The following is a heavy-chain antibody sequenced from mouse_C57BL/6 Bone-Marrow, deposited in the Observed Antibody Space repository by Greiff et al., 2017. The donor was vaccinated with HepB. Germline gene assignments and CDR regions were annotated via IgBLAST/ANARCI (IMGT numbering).Heavy chain of an antibody. CDR3: AREGYYGSSFTWYFDV. D-gene: IGHD1-1*01. Sequence: QVQLKQPGAELVKPGASVKLSCKASGYTFTSYWMHWVKQRPGRGLEWIGRIDPNSGGTKYNEKFKSKATLTVDKPSSTADMQLSSLTSEDSAVYYCAREGYYGSSFTWYFDVWGTGTTVTVSS. CDR2: IDPNSGGT. CDR1: GYTFTSYW. J-gene: IGHJ1*03. V-gene: IGHV1-72*01.